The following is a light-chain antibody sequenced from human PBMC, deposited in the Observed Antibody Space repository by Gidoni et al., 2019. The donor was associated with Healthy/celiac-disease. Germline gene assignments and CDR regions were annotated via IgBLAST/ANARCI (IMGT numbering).Light chain of an antibody. CDR3: QQRCSWPLT. CDR2: DAS. Sequence: DIVFTQPPATMSLSPGESATLSCRASQRVSSYLAWYQQKPGQAPKLLIYDASNRATGIPARFSGSGSGTDFTLTISSLEPEDFAVYYCQQRCSWPLTFGGGTKVEIK. J-gene: IGKJ4*01. V-gene: IGKV3-11*01. CDR1: QRVSSY.